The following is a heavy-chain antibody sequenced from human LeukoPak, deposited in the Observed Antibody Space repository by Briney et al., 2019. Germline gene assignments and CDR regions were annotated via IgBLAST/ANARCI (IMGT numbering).Heavy chain of an antibody. CDR2: INPNSGGT. Sequence: GASVKLSCKSSGSTFTGYYMHWVRQAPGQGLEWMGWINPNSGGTNYAQKFQGRVTMTRDTSISTAYMELSRLRSDDTAVYYCARDRVGATSYYYYGMDVWGQGTTVTVSS. J-gene: IGHJ6*02. CDR1: GSTFTGYY. D-gene: IGHD1-26*01. CDR3: ARDRVGATSYYYYGMDV. V-gene: IGHV1-2*02.